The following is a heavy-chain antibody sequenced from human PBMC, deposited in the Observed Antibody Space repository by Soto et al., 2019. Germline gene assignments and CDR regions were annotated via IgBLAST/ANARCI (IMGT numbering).Heavy chain of an antibody. CDR3: AHRGGYCSGGSCYSHYYYGMDV. V-gene: IGHV2-5*01. CDR1: GFSLSTSVLG. Sequence: QITLKESGPTLVKPTKTLTLTCTFSGFSLSTSVLGVVWFRQTPGKALKWLALFYWNDDKSYSPSLKSRLTITQDTSKNQVVLTMTNMDPVDTATYYCAHRGGYCSGGSCYSHYYYGMDVWGQGTTVTVSS. D-gene: IGHD2-15*01. CDR2: FYWNDDK. J-gene: IGHJ6*02.